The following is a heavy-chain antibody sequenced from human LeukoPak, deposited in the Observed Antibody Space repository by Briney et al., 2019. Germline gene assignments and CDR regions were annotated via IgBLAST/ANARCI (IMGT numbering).Heavy chain of an antibody. Sequence: SETLSLTCTVSGGSISSGGSSWSWIRQHPGKGLEWIGYTYSSGSTYYNPSLKSRVTISVDTSKNQFSLKLSSVTAADTAVYYCARGALDCSSTSCRPYYFDYWGQGTLVTVSS. D-gene: IGHD2-2*01. CDR1: GGSISSGGSS. CDR2: TYSSGST. J-gene: IGHJ4*02. CDR3: ARGALDCSSTSCRPYYFDY. V-gene: IGHV4-31*03.